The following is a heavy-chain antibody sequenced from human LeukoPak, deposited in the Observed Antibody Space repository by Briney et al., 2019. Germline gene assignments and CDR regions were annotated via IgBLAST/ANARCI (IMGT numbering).Heavy chain of an antibody. CDR3: ARVLVYTIFGVVIPKDYMDV. V-gene: IGHV4-34*01. Sequence: SETLSLTCAVYGGSFSGYYWSWIRQPPGKGLEWIGEINHSGSTNYNRSLRSRVTISVDTSTIQFALKLSSVTAADTAVYYCARVLVYTIFGVVIPKDYMDVWGKGTTVTVSS. CDR1: GGSFSGYY. D-gene: IGHD3-3*01. CDR2: INHSGST. J-gene: IGHJ6*03.